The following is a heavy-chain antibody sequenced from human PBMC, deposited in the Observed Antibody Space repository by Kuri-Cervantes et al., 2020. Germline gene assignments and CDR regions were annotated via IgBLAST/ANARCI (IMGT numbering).Heavy chain of an antibody. CDR1: GGYFGSYD. J-gene: IGHJ4*02. CDR3: ARETGVLGYCSGGSCYSAFDY. CDR2: IIPIFGTA. Sequence: SVKVSCKASGGYFGSYDINWVRQAPGQGLEWMGGIIPIFGTANYAQKFQGRVTITADKSTSTAYMELSSLRSEDTAVYYCARETGVLGYCSGGSCYSAFDYWGQGTLVTVSS. D-gene: IGHD2-15*01. V-gene: IGHV1-69*06.